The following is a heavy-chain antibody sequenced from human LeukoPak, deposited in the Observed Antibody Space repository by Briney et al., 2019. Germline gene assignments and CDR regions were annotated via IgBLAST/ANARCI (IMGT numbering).Heavy chain of an antibody. CDR1: GYTFTAYY. CDR2: ISGYNGNT. V-gene: IGHV1-18*04. D-gene: IGHD2-2*01. Sequence: GASVKVSCKASGYTFTAYYMHWVRQAPGQGLEWMGWISGYNGNTNYAQKLQGRVTMTTDTSTSTAYMELRSLRSDDTAVYYCAREYCSSTRCYMADYWGQGTLVTVSS. J-gene: IGHJ4*02. CDR3: AREYCSSTRCYMADY.